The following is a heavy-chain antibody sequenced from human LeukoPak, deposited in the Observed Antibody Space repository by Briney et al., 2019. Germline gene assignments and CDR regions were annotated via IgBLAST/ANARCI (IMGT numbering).Heavy chain of an antibody. Sequence: ASVKVSCKASGYTFTSYDINWVRQATGQGLEWMGWMNPNSGNTGYAQKFQGRVTMTRNTSISTAYVELSSLRSEDTAVYYCARVDFDWLSRSYYFDYWGQGTLVTVSS. CDR3: ARVDFDWLSRSYYFDY. CDR1: GYTFTSYD. J-gene: IGHJ4*02. CDR2: MNPNSGNT. V-gene: IGHV1-8*01. D-gene: IGHD3-9*01.